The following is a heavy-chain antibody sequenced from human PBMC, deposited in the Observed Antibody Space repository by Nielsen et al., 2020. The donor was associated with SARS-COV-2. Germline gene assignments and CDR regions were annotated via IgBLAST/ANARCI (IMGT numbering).Heavy chain of an antibody. CDR2: IIPIFGTA. Sequence: SVKVSCKASGGTFSSYAISWVRQAPGQGLEWMGGIIPIFGTANYAQKFQGRVTITADKSTSTAYMELSSLRSEDTAVYYCARAEIVATFYHDAFDIWGQGTMVTVSS. CDR1: GGTFSSYA. D-gene: IGHD5-12*01. V-gene: IGHV1-69*06. J-gene: IGHJ3*02. CDR3: ARAEIVATFYHDAFDI.